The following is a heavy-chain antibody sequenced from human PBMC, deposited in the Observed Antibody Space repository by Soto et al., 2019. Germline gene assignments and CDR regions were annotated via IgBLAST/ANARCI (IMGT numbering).Heavy chain of an antibody. V-gene: IGHV3-21*01. CDR3: ARDQPNCRGSYSAGGN. CDR1: GFTFGDFT. D-gene: IGHD1-26*01. CDR2: ISSSSSYI. J-gene: IGHJ4*02. Sequence: GGSLRLSCTASGFTFGDFTMTWFRQAPGKGLEWVSSISSSSSYIYYADSVKGRFTISRDNAKNSLYLQMNSLRAEDTAVYYCARDQPNCRGSYSAGGNWGQGT.